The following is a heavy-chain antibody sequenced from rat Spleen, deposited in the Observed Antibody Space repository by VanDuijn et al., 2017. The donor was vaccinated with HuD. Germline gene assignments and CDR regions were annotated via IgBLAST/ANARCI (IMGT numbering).Heavy chain of an antibody. Sequence: EVQLVESGGGLVQPGRSLKLSCAASGFTFSDYFMAWVRQAPKKGLEWVASINYEGSSAYYGDSVKGRFTISRDNAKSTLYLQMSKLGSEDTAIYYCTREPPHCYFDFWGPGTMVTVSS. J-gene: IGHJ1*01. CDR3: TREPPHCYFDF. V-gene: IGHV5-22*01. CDR2: INYEGSSA. D-gene: IGHD3-8*01. CDR1: GFTFSDYF.